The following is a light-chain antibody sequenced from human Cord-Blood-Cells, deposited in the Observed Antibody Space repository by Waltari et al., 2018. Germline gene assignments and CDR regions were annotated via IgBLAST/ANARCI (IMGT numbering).Light chain of an antibody. CDR3: QQYNNWPRT. V-gene: IGKV3-15*01. J-gene: IGKJ1*01. CDR2: VAS. CDR1: QSVSSN. Sequence: EIVMTQSPATLSVSPGQRATLSCRASQSVSSNLARYPEKPGQAPRLLIYVASTWATGIPARFSGSGSGTEFTLTISSLQSEDFAVYYCQQYNNWPRTFGQGTKVEIK.